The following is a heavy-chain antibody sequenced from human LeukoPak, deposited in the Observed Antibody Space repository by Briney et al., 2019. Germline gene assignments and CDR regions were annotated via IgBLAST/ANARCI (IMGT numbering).Heavy chain of an antibody. D-gene: IGHD2-8*02. Sequence: ASVKVSCKASGYTFTSYYMHWVRQAPGQGLEWMGIINPSGGSTSYAQKFQSRVTMTRDTSTSTVYMELSSLRSEDTAVYYCARDSGGYCTGGVCYKWYYYYYMDVWGKGTTVTVSS. CDR1: GYTFTSYY. CDR3: ARDSGGYCTGGVCYKWYYYYYMDV. J-gene: IGHJ6*03. V-gene: IGHV1-46*01. CDR2: INPSGGST.